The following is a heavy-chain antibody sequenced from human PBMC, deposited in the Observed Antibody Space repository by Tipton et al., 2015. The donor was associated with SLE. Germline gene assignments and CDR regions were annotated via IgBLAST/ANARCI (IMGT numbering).Heavy chain of an antibody. J-gene: IGHJ4*02. CDR3: ARDRGTNYFDS. Sequence: TLSLTCTVSGGSIRSSDYHWSWIRQPAGKGLEWIGRVHKSGSTNYNPSLQSRVTISVDASKNQFSLRLISVTAADTAMYYCARDRGTNYFDSWGQGTLVTVSS. CDR1: GGSIRSSDYH. V-gene: IGHV4-61*02. CDR2: VHKSGST.